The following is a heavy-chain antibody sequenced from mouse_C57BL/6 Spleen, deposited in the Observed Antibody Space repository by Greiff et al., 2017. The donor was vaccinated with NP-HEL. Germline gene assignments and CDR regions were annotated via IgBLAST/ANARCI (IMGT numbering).Heavy chain of an antibody. CDR3: ARYRGYYDYDGYFDY. D-gene: IGHD2-4*01. CDR1: GFTFTDYY. Sequence: EVQRVESGGGLVQPGGSLSLSCAASGFTFTDYYMSWVRQPPGKALEWLGFIRNKANGYTTEYSASVKGRFTISRDNSQSILYLQMNALRAEDSATYYCARYRGYYDYDGYFDYWGQGTTLTVSS. V-gene: IGHV7-3*01. CDR2: IRNKANGYTT. J-gene: IGHJ2*01.